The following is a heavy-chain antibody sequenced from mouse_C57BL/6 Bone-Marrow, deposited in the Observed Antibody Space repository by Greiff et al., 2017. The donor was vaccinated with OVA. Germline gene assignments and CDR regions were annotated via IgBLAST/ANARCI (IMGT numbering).Heavy chain of an antibody. Sequence: QVHVKQSGPGLVQPSQSLSITCTVSGFSLTSYGVHWVRQSPGKGLEWLGVIWSGGSTDYNAAFISRLSISKDNSKSQVFFKMNSLQADDTAIYYCARISPFPYWGQGTLVTVSA. CDR2: IWSGGST. V-gene: IGHV2-2*01. CDR1: GFSLTSYG. J-gene: IGHJ3*01. CDR3: ARISPFPY.